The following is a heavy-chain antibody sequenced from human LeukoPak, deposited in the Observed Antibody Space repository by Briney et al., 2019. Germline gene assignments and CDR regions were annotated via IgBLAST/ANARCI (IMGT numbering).Heavy chain of an antibody. CDR1: GFTFSGSA. CDR3: ANGYCTNGVCYTFVLGY. Sequence: GGSLRLSCAASGFTFSGSAMHWVRQAPGKGLEWVSAISGTGGSPYNADSVKGRFTISRDNSKNTLYLEMNRLRAEDTAVYYCANGYCTNGVCYTFVLGYWGQGTLVTVSS. J-gene: IGHJ4*02. CDR2: ISGTGGSP. V-gene: IGHV3-23*01. D-gene: IGHD2-8*01.